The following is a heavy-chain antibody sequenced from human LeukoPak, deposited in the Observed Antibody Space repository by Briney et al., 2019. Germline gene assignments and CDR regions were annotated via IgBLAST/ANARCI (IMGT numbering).Heavy chain of an antibody. V-gene: IGHV3-23*01. CDR1: KFTFISYA. CDR3: AKDQTVTTNEGLYVDGFDI. D-gene: IGHD4-17*01. Sequence: GGSLRLSCAASKFTFISYAMTWVRQAPGKGLEWVSTISASGGTTYYSDSVKGRFTISRDNSKNTLYLQMNGLRAEDTAVYFCAKDQTVTTNEGLYVDGFDIWGQGTMVTVSS. CDR2: ISASGGTT. J-gene: IGHJ3*02.